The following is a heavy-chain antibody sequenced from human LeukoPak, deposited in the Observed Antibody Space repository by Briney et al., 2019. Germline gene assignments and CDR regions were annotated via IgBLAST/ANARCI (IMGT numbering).Heavy chain of an antibody. J-gene: IGHJ5*02. V-gene: IGHV4-61*01. Sequence: PSETLSLTCTVSGGSISSGSYYWSWIRQPPGKGLEWIGYIYYSGSTNYNPSVKSRVTISVDTSKNQFSLKLSSVTAADTAVYYCARANTMVRGVIITPSAWFDPWGQGTLVTVSS. CDR3: ARANTMVRGVIITPSAWFDP. CDR1: GGSISSGSYY. CDR2: IYYSGST. D-gene: IGHD3-10*01.